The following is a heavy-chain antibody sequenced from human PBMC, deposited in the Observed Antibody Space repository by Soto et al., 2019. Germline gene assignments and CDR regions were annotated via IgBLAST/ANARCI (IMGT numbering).Heavy chain of an antibody. J-gene: IGHJ4*02. Sequence: SETLSLTCTVSGGSISSSSYYWGWIRQPPGKGLEWIGSIYYSGSTYYNPSLKSRVTISVDTSKNQFSLELSSVTAADTAVYYCARLPYGDHPFDYWGQGTLVTVSS. CDR3: ARLPYGDHPFDY. CDR1: GGSISSSSYY. D-gene: IGHD4-17*01. CDR2: IYYSGST. V-gene: IGHV4-39*01.